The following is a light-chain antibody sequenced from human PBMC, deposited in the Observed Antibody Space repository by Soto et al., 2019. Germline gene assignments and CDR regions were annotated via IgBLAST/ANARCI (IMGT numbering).Light chain of an antibody. J-gene: IGKJ3*01. CDR2: DAS. Sequence: DIQMTQSPSTLSASVRDRVTITCRASQSIGSWLVWYQQKPGKVPKLLIYDASSLESGVPSRFSGSGSGTEFTLTITSLQPDDFAFYYCQQYSSYSFTFGPGTKVDIK. CDR3: QQYSSYSFT. V-gene: IGKV1-5*01. CDR1: QSIGSW.